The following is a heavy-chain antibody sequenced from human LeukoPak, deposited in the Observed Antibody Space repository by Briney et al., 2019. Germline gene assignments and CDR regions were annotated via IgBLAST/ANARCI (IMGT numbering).Heavy chain of an antibody. CDR2: ICWNDDK. CDR1: GFSLSPNAVG. D-gene: IGHD3-10*01. Sequence: SGATLVKPTQTLMLTCPFSGFSLSPNAVGVGWIRQRPGKALEWLALICWNDDKRYRPSLKTRLTITKDTSNNKVVLTMTNMDPVDTSTYYCAHRENFYTSGSFDYWGQGTLVTVSS. V-gene: IGHV2-5*01. J-gene: IGHJ4*02. CDR3: AHRENFYTSGSFDY.